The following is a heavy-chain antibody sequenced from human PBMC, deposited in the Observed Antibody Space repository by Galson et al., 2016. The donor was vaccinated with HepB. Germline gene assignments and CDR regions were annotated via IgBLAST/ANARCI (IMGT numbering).Heavy chain of an antibody. D-gene: IGHD2-15*01. Sequence: SLRLSCAASGFSFNNYAMNWVRQAPGRGLEWISYLSASSQNIDYADSVRGRFTVSRDNAKNSLYLQMNSLRAEDTAVYYCARRLSVLVIAARGWGYGLDVWGKGTTVTVSS. CDR3: ARRLSVLVIAARGWGYGLDV. CDR2: LSASSQNI. CDR1: GFSFNNYA. V-gene: IGHV3-48*01. J-gene: IGHJ6*04.